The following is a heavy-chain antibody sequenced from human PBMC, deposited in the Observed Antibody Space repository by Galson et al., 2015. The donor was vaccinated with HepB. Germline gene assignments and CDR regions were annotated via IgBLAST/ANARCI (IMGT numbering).Heavy chain of an antibody. V-gene: IGHV1-18*01. J-gene: IGHJ4*02. Sequence: SVKVSCKASGYTFTSYGISWVRPAPGQGLEWMGWISAYNGNTNYAQKLQGRVTMTTDTSTSTAYMELRSLRSDDTAVYYCARSAHSGSEPTYFDYWGQGTLVTVSS. D-gene: IGHD1-26*01. CDR2: ISAYNGNT. CDR3: ARSAHSGSEPTYFDY. CDR1: GYTFTSYG.